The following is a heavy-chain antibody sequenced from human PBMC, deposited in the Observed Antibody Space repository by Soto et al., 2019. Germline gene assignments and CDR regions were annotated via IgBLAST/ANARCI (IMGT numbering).Heavy chain of an antibody. CDR2: INHSGST. V-gene: IGHV4-34*01. CDR3: ARGWGRIFDY. J-gene: IGHJ4*02. CDR1: GGSFSGYY. Sequence: SETLSLTCAVYGGSFSGYYWTWIRQPPGTGLEWIGEINHSGSTNYNPSLKSRVTISVDTSKNQFSLKLTSLTAADTAVYYCARGWGRIFDYWGQGTLVTVSS. D-gene: IGHD7-27*01.